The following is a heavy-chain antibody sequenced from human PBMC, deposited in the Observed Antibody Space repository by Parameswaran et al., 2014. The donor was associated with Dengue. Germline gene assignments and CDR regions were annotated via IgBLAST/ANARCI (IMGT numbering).Heavy chain of an antibody. CDR3: ARSPGLRCYDY. CDR2: IYSGGST. CDR1: GFTVSSNY. Sequence: GSLRLSCAASGFTVSSNYMSWVRQAPGKGLEWVSVIYSGGSTYYADSVKGRFTISRDNSKNTLYLQMNSLRAEDTAVYYCARSPGLRCYDYWGQGTLVTVSS. J-gene: IGHJ4*02. V-gene: IGHV3-53*01. D-gene: IGHD4/OR15-4a*01.